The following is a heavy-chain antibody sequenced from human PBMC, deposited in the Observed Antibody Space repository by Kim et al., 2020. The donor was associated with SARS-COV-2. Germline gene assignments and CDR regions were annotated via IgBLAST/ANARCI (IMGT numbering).Heavy chain of an antibody. D-gene: IGHD5-12*01. V-gene: IGHV5-10-1*01. CDR3: ARSISGWLQFIDY. J-gene: IGHJ4*02. Sequence: YSPSFQGHVTISADKSISTAYQQWSSLKASDTAMYYCARSISGWLQFIDYWGQGALVTVSS.